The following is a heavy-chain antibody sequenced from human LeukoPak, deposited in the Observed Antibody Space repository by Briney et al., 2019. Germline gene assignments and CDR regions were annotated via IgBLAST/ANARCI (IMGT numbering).Heavy chain of an antibody. CDR1: GFTFSSFA. J-gene: IGHJ6*02. CDR3: AKGRKSYYYGMDV. V-gene: IGHV3-23*01. Sequence: GGPLRLSCAASGFTFSSFAMSWVRQAPGKGLEWVSGISGSGGSTYYADSVKGQFTISRDNSKNTLYLQMNSLRAEDTAVYHCAKGRKSYYYGMDVWGQGTTVTVSS. CDR2: ISGSGGST.